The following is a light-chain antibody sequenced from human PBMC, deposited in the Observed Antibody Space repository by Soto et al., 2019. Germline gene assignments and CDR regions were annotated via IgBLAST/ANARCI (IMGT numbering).Light chain of an antibody. CDR2: KAS. J-gene: IGKJ1*01. Sequence: DIQMTPSPSTLSASVGDRVTITCRASQSISSWLAWYQQKPGKAPKLLIYKASSLESGVPSRFSGSGSGTEFTLTISSLQPDDFATDYCQQYNSYSRTFGQGTKVDIK. V-gene: IGKV1-5*03. CDR3: QQYNSYSRT. CDR1: QSISSW.